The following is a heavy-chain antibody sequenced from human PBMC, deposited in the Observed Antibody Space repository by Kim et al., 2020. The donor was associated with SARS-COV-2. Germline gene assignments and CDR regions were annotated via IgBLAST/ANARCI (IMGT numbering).Heavy chain of an antibody. J-gene: IGHJ6*02. CDR3: ARMDYGGYYGMDV. D-gene: IGHD4-17*01. V-gene: IGHV3-30*01. Sequence: YAQSVKGRLTIYRDNSKNTLYLQMNSLRAEDTAVYYCARMDYGGYYGMDVWGQGTTVTVSS.